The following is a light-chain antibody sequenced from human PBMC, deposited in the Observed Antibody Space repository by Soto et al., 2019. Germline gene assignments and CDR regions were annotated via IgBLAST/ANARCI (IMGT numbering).Light chain of an antibody. Sequence: QAVLTQPPSVSAAPGQKVTISCSGSNSNIGNNYVSWYQHLPGTAPKLLIYENDKRPSGILDRFSGSKSGTSATLGITGLQTGDEADYYCGTWDSSLNLSGVFGGGTKLTVL. CDR2: END. V-gene: IGLV1-51*02. CDR1: NSNIGNNY. J-gene: IGLJ3*02. CDR3: GTWDSSLNLSGV.